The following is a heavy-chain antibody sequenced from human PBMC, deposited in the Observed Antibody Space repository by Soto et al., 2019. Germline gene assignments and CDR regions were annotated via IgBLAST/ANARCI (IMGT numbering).Heavy chain of an antibody. CDR3: ATDYGSGSNDYYMDV. Sequence: ASVKVSCKASGYTFTSSGISWVRQAPGQGLERIGWISAYNGNTNYAQKLQGRVTMTTDTSTSTAYMELRSLRSDDTAVYYCATDYGSGSNDYYMDVWGKGTTVTVPS. V-gene: IGHV1-18*01. CDR1: GYTFTSSG. J-gene: IGHJ6*03. D-gene: IGHD3-10*01. CDR2: ISAYNGNT.